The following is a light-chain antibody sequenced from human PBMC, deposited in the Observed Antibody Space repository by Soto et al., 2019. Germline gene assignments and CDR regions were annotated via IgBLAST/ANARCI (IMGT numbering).Light chain of an antibody. CDR3: QQYNHWRSIS. J-gene: IGKJ5*01. Sequence: EILMSQSLATVSVSPGERATLSCRASQSVSRKLAWYQHKPGQAPRLLIYDTSTRAADIPARFSGSGSGTDFTLTIRSLPSEDFAVYYCQQYNHWRSISFGQGTRLEIK. CDR1: QSVSRK. V-gene: IGKV3-15*01. CDR2: DTS.